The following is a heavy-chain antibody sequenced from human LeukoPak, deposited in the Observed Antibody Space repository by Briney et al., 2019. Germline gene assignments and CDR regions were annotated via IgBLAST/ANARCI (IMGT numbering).Heavy chain of an antibody. CDR3: ARLNGGNSLDY. CDR2: ISSSSSYI. V-gene: IGHV3-21*01. CDR1: GFTFSSYS. J-gene: IGHJ4*02. Sequence: GGSLRLSCAASGFTFSSYSMNWVRQAPGKGLEWVSSISSSSSYIYYAGSVKGRFTISGDNAKNSLYLQMNSLRAEVTAVCYCARLNGGNSLDYWGQGTLVTVSS. D-gene: IGHD3-16*01.